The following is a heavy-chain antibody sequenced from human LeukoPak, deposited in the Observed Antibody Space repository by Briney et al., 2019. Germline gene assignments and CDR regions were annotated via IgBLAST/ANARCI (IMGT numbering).Heavy chain of an antibody. J-gene: IGHJ6*02. CDR2: IYHSGST. CDR1: GGSISSSNW. V-gene: IGHV4-4*02. CDR3: AREVGVRGAFYYGMDV. Sequence: SETLSLTCAVSGGSISSSNWWSWVRQPPGKGLEWIGEIYHSGSTNYNPSLKSRVTISVDTSKNQFSLKLSSVTAADTAVYYCAREVGVRGAFYYGMDVWGQGTTVTVSS. D-gene: IGHD3-10*01.